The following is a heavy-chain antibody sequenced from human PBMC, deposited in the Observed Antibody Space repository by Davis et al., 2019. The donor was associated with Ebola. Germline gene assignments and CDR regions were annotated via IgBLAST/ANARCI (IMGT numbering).Heavy chain of an antibody. Sequence: MPSETLSLTCTVSGGSIISSSSYWSWIRQPPGKGLEWIGYIYYSGSTNYNPSLKSRVTISVDTSKNQFSLKLSSVTAADTAVYYCASTMVRGVRDYWGQGTLVTVSS. J-gene: IGHJ4*02. V-gene: IGHV4-61*01. D-gene: IGHD3-10*01. CDR2: IYYSGST. CDR3: ASTMVRGVRDY. CDR1: GGSIISSSSY.